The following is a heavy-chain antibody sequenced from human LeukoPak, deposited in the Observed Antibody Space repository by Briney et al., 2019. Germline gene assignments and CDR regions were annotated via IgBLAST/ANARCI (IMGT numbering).Heavy chain of an antibody. V-gene: IGHV3-11*04. J-gene: IGHJ4*02. CDR2: ISSSGSTI. Sequence: PGGSLRLSCAASGFTFSDYYMSRIRQAPVKGLERVSYISSSGSTIYYADSVKGRFTISRDNAKNSLYLQMNSLRAEDTAVYYCARYEDDYGDYAIVYWGQGTLVTVSS. D-gene: IGHD4-17*01. CDR3: ARYEDDYGDYAIVY. CDR1: GFTFSDYY.